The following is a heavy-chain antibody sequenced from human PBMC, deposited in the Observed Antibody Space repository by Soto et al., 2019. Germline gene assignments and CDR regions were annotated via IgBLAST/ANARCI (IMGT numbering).Heavy chain of an antibody. V-gene: IGHV3-15*01. CDR1: GFTFSNVW. J-gene: IGHJ4*02. Sequence: GGSLRLSCAASGFTFSNVWLSWVRQGPGKGLEWLGRIKSRTENETTDYASPARGRFIISRDDSKNMLYLQLNSLRAEDTAVYYCAKDRHYYASSGFDYWGQGTLVTVSS. CDR3: AKDRHYYASSGFDY. D-gene: IGHD3-22*01. CDR2: IKSRTENETT.